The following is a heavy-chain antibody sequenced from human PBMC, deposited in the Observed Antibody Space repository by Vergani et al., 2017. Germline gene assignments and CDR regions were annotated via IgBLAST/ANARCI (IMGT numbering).Heavy chain of an antibody. CDR1: GASIDRSKNY. J-gene: IGHJ5*01. Sequence: QVQVQESGPGLVKPSETLSLTCSVSGASIDRSKNYWGWIRQPPGKGLEWIGSVIYSGNTNYDPSLKSRVTISIDTSKNQFSLKLNSVTAADTAVYYCARRTYYDFRFDFWGQGILVTVSS. D-gene: IGHD3-3*01. V-gene: IGHV4-39*01. CDR3: ARRTYYDFRFDF. CDR2: VIYSGNT.